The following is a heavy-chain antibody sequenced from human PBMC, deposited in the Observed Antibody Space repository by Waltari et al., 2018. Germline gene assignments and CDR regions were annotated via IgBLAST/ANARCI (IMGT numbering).Heavy chain of an antibody. Sequence: QVQLVQSGSEVKKPGASVKVSCKASGYDFDDYSIVWLRQAPGQGLEWMGWISGLKTNTRYAQNFQDRVIMTTDASTTTAYMEVRGLRSDDTAVYYCARSRYNFDSTGPYPHWGQGTVVTVSS. CDR2: ISGLKTNT. V-gene: IGHV1-18*01. J-gene: IGHJ4*02. CDR3: ARSRYNFDSTGPYPH. CDR1: GYDFDDYS. D-gene: IGHD3-22*01.